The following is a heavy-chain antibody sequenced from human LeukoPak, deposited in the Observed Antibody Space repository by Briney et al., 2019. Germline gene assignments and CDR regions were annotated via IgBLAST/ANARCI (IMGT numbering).Heavy chain of an antibody. CDR2: ISYDGSNK. CDR3: ARDYWWNYDY. D-gene: IGHD1-7*01. V-gene: IGHV3-30-3*01. J-gene: IGHJ4*02. CDR1: GFTFSSYA. Sequence: GGSLRLSCAASGFTFSSYAMHWVRQAPGKGLEWVAVISYDGSNKYYADSVKGRFTISRDNSKNTIYLQMDSLRAEDTAIYYCARDYWWNYDYWGQGTLVTVSS.